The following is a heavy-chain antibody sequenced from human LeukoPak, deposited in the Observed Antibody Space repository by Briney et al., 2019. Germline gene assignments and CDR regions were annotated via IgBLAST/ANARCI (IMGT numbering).Heavy chain of an antibody. D-gene: IGHD3-10*01. CDR3: ARESRFGESFFDY. CDR1: GFTFSSYG. Sequence: GSSLRLFCAASGFTFSSYGMHWVRQAPGRGLEWVAVIWNDGSHKYYADSVKGRFTISRDNSKNTLYLQMNSLRAEDTAVYYCARESRFGESFFDYWGQGALVTVSS. J-gene: IGHJ4*02. CDR2: IWNDGSHK. V-gene: IGHV3-33*01.